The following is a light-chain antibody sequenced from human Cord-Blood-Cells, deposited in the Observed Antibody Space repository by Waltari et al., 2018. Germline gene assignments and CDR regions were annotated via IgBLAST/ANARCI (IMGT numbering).Light chain of an antibody. Sequence: DIQMTQSPSSLSASVGDRVTITCRASQSISSYLNWYQQKPGKAPKLLIYAASSLQSGVPARFRGSGSGTDFTLTIRSLQPEDVATYSCQQSYSTPWTFGQGSKVEIK. CDR3: QQSYSTPWT. CDR1: QSISSY. CDR2: AAS. J-gene: IGKJ1*01. V-gene: IGKV1-39*01.